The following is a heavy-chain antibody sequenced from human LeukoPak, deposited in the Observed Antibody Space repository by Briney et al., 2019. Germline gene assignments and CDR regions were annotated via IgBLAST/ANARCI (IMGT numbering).Heavy chain of an antibody. Sequence: MPSETLSLTCTVSSVSISSYYWSWLRQPPGKGLEWIGYIHYSGSTNYNPSLKSRVTISVDTSKNQVSLKLRTVNAADTAVYYCARIGSRDGYNPALDYWGQGTLVTVSS. CDR1: SVSISSYY. D-gene: IGHD5-24*01. J-gene: IGHJ4*02. V-gene: IGHV4-59*01. CDR3: ARIGSRDGYNPALDY. CDR2: IHYSGST.